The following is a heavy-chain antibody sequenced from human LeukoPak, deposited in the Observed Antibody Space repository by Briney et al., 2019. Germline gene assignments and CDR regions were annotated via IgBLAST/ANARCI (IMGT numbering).Heavy chain of an antibody. CDR2: IYYTGAT. CDR1: GTDISSSY. CDR3: AREKGGRSGWYVFDY. Sequence: SETLSLTCTVSGTDISSSYWGWIRQPPGKGLEWIGNIYYTGATYYNPSLESRVTISMDTSKNQFSLDLSSVTAADTAVYYCAREKGGRSGWYVFDYWGQGTLVTVSS. V-gene: IGHV4-39*07. D-gene: IGHD6-19*01. J-gene: IGHJ4*02.